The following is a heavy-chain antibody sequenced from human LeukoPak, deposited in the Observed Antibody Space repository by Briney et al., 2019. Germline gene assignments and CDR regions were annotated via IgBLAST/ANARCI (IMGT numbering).Heavy chain of an antibody. CDR3: ARDIHCGGDCYSGGPDYYGMDV. CDR2: IYSGGST. CDR1: GFTFSSYA. D-gene: IGHD2-21*02. V-gene: IGHV3-66*01. J-gene: IGHJ6*02. Sequence: GGSLRLSCAASGFTFSSYAMSWVRQAPGKGLEWVSVIYSGGSTYYADSVKGRFTISRDNSKNTLYLQMNSLRAEDTAVYYCARDIHCGGDCYSGGPDYYGMDVWGQGTTVTVSS.